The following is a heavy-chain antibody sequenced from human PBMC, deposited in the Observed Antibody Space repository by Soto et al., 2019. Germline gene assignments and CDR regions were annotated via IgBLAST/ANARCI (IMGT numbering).Heavy chain of an antibody. D-gene: IGHD5-18*01. V-gene: IGHV3-33*01. J-gene: IGHJ4*02. CDR3: ARDQGRGYNYGFDY. CDR1: GFTFSSYG. Sequence: QVQLVESGGGVVQPGRSLRLSCAASGFTFSSYGMHWVRQAPGKGLQWVAVIWYDGSNKYYADSVKGRFTISRDNSKNTLYLRMNSLRAEDTAVYYCARDQGRGYNYGFDYWGQGTLVTVSS. CDR2: IWYDGSNK.